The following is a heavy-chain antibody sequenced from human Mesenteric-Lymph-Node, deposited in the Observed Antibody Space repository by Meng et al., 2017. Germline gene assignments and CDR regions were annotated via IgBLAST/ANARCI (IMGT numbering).Heavy chain of an antibody. J-gene: IGHJ4*02. CDR2: INHSGST. CDR1: GGSFSVYY. D-gene: IGHD4/OR15-4a*01. Sequence: QVQLTQGGAGLFKPSETLSLTCAVYGGSFSVYYWSWIRQPPGKGLEWIGEINHSGSTNYNPSLKSRVTISVDTSKNQFSLKLSSVTAADTAVYYCARRPTIFDYWGQGTLVTVSS. V-gene: IGHV4-34*01. CDR3: ARRPTIFDY.